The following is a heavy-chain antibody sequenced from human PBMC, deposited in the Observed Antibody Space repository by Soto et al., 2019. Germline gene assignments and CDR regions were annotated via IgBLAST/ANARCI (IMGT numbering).Heavy chain of an antibody. CDR1: GFTFSSYA. V-gene: IGHV3-23*01. CDR2: ISGSGGST. CDR3: ATSPGIAAVRYYFDY. Sequence: GGSLRLSCAASGFTFSSYAMNWVRQAPGKGLEWVSAISGSGGSTYYADSVKGRFTISRDNSKNTLYLQMNSLRAEDTAVYYCATSPGIAAVRYYFDYWGQGTLVTVSS. D-gene: IGHD6-13*01. J-gene: IGHJ4*02.